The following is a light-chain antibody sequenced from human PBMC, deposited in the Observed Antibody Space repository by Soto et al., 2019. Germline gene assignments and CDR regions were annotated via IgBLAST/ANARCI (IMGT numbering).Light chain of an antibody. Sequence: EIVLTQSPGTLSLSPGERATLSCRASQSFSSTYLAWYQQKPGQAPRLLVYGASSRATGIPDRFSGFGSGTDFTLTISRLEPEDFAVYYCHQYGSAPLTFGGGTRVEI. J-gene: IGKJ4*01. CDR1: QSFSSTY. CDR2: GAS. CDR3: HQYGSAPLT. V-gene: IGKV3-20*01.